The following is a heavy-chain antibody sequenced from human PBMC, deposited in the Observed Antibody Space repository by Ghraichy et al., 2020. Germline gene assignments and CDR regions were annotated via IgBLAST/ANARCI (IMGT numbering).Heavy chain of an antibody. V-gene: IGHV3-33*01. CDR1: GFRFREYG. Sequence: GESLNISCAASGFRFREYGMHWVRQAPGKGLQWVAGIWDDGSREYYADSVKGRFTISRDNSENTVSLQMNSLRADDTAVYYCATPTGDWSYWGQGTMVTVTS. CDR3: ATPTGDWSY. CDR2: IWDDGSRE. D-gene: IGHD7-27*01. J-gene: IGHJ4*02.